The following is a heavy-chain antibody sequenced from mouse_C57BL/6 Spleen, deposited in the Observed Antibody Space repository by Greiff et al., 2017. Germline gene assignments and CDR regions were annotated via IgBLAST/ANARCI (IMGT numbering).Heavy chain of an antibody. CDR1: GYTFTSYW. CDR3: ATYYSNYGYAMDY. D-gene: IGHD2-5*01. J-gene: IGHJ4*01. CDR2: IYPGSGST. V-gene: IGHV1-55*01. Sequence: VQLQQSGAELVKPGASVKMSCKASGYTFTSYWITWVKQRPGQGLEWIGDIYPGSGSTNYTEKYKSKGTLTVDTSYSTAYMQLSSLTSEDSAVYYCATYYSNYGYAMDYWGQGTSVTVSS.